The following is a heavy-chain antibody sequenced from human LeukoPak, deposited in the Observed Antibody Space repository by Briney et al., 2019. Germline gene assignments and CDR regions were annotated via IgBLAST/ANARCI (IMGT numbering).Heavy chain of an antibody. D-gene: IGHD1-14*01. CDR1: GGSISRSSYY. J-gene: IGHJ3*02. CDR3: ARGPDGRAYYAFDI. CDR2: ISCSGGT. Sequence: SETLSLTCTVSGGSISRSSYYWGWIRQPPGKGLECIGSISCSGGTYCNPPLKSRVTISVDTSKNQFSLKLSSVTAADTTVYYCARGPDGRAYYAFDIWGQGTMVTVSS. V-gene: IGHV4-39*07.